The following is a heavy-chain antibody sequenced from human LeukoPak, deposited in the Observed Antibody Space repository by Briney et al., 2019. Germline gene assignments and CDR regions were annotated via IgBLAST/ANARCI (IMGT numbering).Heavy chain of an antibody. CDR3: ARDRYYYGPGGFDY. J-gene: IGHJ4*02. D-gene: IGHD3-10*01. Sequence: SETLSLTCTVSGGSINSHYWSWIRQPAGKGLEWIGRIYTSGSTNYNPSLKSRVTMSVDTSKNQFSLKLSSVTAADTAVYYCARDRYYYGPGGFDYWGQGTLVTVSS. CDR2: IYTSGST. V-gene: IGHV4-4*07. CDR1: GGSINSHY.